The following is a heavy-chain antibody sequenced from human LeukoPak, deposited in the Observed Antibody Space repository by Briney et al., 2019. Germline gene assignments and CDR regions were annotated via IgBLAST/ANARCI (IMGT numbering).Heavy chain of an antibody. CDR3: ATDYYVSGSYYRLFY. J-gene: IGHJ4*02. D-gene: IGHD3-10*01. Sequence: GGSLRLSCGASGFTFCTYWMHWVCQAPGKGLVWVSGINSDGGTTTYADYVKGRFTISRDNAKNTLYLQMNNLRAEDTAIYYCATDYYVSGSYYRLFYWGQGTLVTVSS. V-gene: IGHV3-74*01. CDR1: GFTFCTYW. CDR2: INSDGGTT.